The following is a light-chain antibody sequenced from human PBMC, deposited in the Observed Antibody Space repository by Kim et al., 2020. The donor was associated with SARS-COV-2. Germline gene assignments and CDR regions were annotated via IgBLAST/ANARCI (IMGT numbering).Light chain of an antibody. Sequence: VYPGQTASISCSGHKLGDRFAYWFQQRPGQSPLLVMSQDSERPSGIPERFSGSNSGNTATLTISGTQTLDEADYFCQVWDSSAGVVFGGGTQLTVL. CDR1: KLGDRF. J-gene: IGLJ2*01. V-gene: IGLV3-1*01. CDR3: QVWDSSAGVV. CDR2: QDS.